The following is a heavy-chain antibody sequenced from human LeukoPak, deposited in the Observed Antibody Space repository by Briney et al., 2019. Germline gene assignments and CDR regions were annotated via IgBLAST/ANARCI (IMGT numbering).Heavy chain of an antibody. Sequence: KAGESLQISCEASGYSFPSSWIGWARQMPGKGLEWRGIIFPADSDTRDSPSFQGQVTISADKSICTAFLQWSSLKASDTVMYCCARPGYGSSLEYWGQGTLVSVSS. V-gene: IGHV5-51*01. CDR2: IFPADSDT. D-gene: IGHD6-6*01. CDR1: GYSFPSSW. J-gene: IGHJ4*02. CDR3: ARPGYGSSLEY.